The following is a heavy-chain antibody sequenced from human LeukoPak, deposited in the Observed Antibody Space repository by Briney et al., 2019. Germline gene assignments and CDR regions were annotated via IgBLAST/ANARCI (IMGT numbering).Heavy chain of an antibody. V-gene: IGHV3-23*01. CDR1: GFTFRSHG. J-gene: IGHJ4*02. Sequence: GGTLRLSCAASGFTFRSHGMNWVRQAPGKGLEWVSGISPSGDILYYADSVKGQFTISRDNSKNTVYLQMNSLRAEDTAVYYCARDLMVATIGHFDYWGQGTLVTVSS. D-gene: IGHD1-26*01. CDR2: ISPSGDIL. CDR3: ARDLMVATIGHFDY.